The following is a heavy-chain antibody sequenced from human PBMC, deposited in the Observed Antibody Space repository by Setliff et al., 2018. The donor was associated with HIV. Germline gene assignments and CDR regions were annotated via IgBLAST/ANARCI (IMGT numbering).Heavy chain of an antibody. CDR2: IYSSGST. CDR3: ARGDRGGGYNYGGFWFDP. D-gene: IGHD5-18*01. J-gene: IGHJ5*02. Sequence: SETLSLTCTVSGGSISNYYWSWIRQSPGRALEWIGYIYSSGSTICNPSLKSRVTIELATPKIQIFLKLTSVTAADTAVYHCARGDRGGGYNYGGFWFDPWGQGTLVTVSS. CDR1: GGSISNYY. V-gene: IGHV4-59*12.